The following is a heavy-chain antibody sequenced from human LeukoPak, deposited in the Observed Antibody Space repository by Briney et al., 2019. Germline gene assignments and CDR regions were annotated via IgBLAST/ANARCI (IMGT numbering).Heavy chain of an antibody. V-gene: IGHV3-66*01. CDR1: GFTFSSYW. Sequence: GGSLRLSCAASGFTFSSYWMTWIRQAPGKGLEWVSVIYSGGSTYYADSVKGRFTISRDNSKNTLYLQMNSLRAEDTAVYYCARTATDCSGGSCYSGGIDFWGQGTLVTVSS. CDR2: IYSGGST. CDR3: ARTATDCSGGSCYSGGIDF. J-gene: IGHJ4*02. D-gene: IGHD2-15*01.